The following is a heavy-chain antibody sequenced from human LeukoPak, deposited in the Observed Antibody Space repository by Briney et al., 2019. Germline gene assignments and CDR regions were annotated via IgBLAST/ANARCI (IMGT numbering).Heavy chain of an antibody. V-gene: IGHV3-23*01. CDR2: VSGSGSGSTT. Sequence: GGSLRLSCAASGFTFNTYAMSWVRQAPGKGLEWVSAVSGSGSGSTTFYADSVKGRFTISRDNSKKTLYLRMNSLRAEDTALYYCAKDLYSGYSSRGVFDYWGQGTLVTVSS. CDR3: AKDLYSGYSSRGVFDY. J-gene: IGHJ4*02. CDR1: GFTFNTYA. D-gene: IGHD6-13*01.